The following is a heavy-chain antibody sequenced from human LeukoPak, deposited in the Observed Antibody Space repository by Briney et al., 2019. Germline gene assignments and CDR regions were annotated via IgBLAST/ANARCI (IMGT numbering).Heavy chain of an antibody. J-gene: IGHJ6*02. Sequence: GASVKVSCKASGYTFTAYYIHWIRQAPGQGLEWMGWISAYNGNTNYAQKLQGRVTMTTDTSTSTAYMELRSLRSDDTAVYYCARRYSSSWYLRGTMTPPYYYYGMDVWGQGTTVTVSS. CDR2: ISAYNGNT. CDR3: ARRYSSSWYLRGTMTPPYYYYGMDV. V-gene: IGHV1-18*04. CDR1: GYTFTAYY. D-gene: IGHD6-13*01.